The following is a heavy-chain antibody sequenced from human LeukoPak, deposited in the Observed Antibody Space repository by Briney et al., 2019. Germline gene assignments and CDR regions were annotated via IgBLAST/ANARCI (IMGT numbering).Heavy chain of an antibody. D-gene: IGHD3-10*01. CDR3: ARGPGLGYYGSGSPIPEAGDY. CDR1: GFTFSSYG. V-gene: IGHV3-30*02. Sequence: PGGSLRLSCAASGFTFSSYGMHWVRQAPGKGLEWVAFIRYDGSNKYYADSVKGRFTISRDNSKNTLYLQMSSLRSEDTAVYYCARGPGLGYYGSGSPIPEAGDYWGQGTLVTVSS. CDR2: IRYDGSNK. J-gene: IGHJ4*02.